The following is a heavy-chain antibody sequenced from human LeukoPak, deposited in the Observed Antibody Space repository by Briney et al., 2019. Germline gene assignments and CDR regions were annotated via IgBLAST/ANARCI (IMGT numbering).Heavy chain of an antibody. D-gene: IGHD2-2*01. CDR3: ARFRWRTSCFAFDI. Sequence: SVKVSCKASGGTFSSYAISWVRQAPGQGLEWMGGIIPIFGTANYAQKFQGRVTITADESTSTAYMELSSLRSEDTAVYYCARFRWRTSCFAFDIWGQGTMVTVSS. J-gene: IGHJ3*02. CDR2: IIPIFGTA. CDR1: GGTFSSYA. V-gene: IGHV1-69*01.